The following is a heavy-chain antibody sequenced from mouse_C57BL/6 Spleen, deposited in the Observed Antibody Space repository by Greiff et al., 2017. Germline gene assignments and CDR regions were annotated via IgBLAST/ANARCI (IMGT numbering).Heavy chain of an antibody. CDR3: TTYYGNPFAY. V-gene: IGHV14-1*01. CDR2: IDPEDGDT. J-gene: IGHJ3*01. Sequence: VQLQQSGAELVRPGASVKLSCTASGFNIKAYHMHWVQQRPEQGLEWIGRIDPEDGDTEYAPQFQGKATLPADTSSNTAYLQLISRTSEDTAVYYCTTYYGNPFAYWGQGTLVTVSA. D-gene: IGHD2-1*01. CDR1: GFNIKAYH.